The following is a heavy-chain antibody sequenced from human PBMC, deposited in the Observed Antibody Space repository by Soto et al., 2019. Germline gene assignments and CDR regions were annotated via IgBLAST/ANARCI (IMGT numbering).Heavy chain of an antibody. CDR1: GFTFSGSA. CDR2: IRSKANSYAT. V-gene: IGHV3-73*02. CDR3: TRRLSGIVGATGGMDV. D-gene: IGHD1-26*01. J-gene: IGHJ6*02. Sequence: EVQLVESGGGLVQPGGSLKLSCAASGFTFSGSAMHWVRQASGKGLEWVGRIRSKANSYATAYAASVKGRFTISRDDSKNTAYLHMNSLKTEDTAVYYCTRRLSGIVGATGGMDVWGQGTTVTVSS.